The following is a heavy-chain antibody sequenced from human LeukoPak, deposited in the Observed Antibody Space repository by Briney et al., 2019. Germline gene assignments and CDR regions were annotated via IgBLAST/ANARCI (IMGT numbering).Heavy chain of an antibody. Sequence: SQTLSLTCTVSAGSISIYYCSSIRQPPGEGLECLGYIYYSGSTNYNPSLKSRVTISVDTYKNQFSLKLTSVTAAETAVYYCARGSLNSYYPPTYFDCWGQGTLVTVSS. CDR3: ARGSLNSYYPPTYFDC. D-gene: IGHD1-26*01. CDR1: AGSISIYY. V-gene: IGHV4-59*01. J-gene: IGHJ4*02. CDR2: IYYSGST.